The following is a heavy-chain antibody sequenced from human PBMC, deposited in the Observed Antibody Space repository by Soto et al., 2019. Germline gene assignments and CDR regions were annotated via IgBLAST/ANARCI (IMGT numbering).Heavy chain of an antibody. V-gene: IGHV1-2*04. CDR1: GYSFTDYH. Sequence: ASVKVSCKASGYSFTDYHIHWVRQAPGQGLEWLGRINPKSGGTSTAQKFQGWVTMTTDTSISTASMELTRLTSDDTAIYYCARGDSKDCYNGVCYFFYQHDMDVWG. CDR3: ARGDSKDCYNGVCYFFYQHDMDV. D-gene: IGHD2-8*01. CDR2: INPKSGGT. J-gene: IGHJ6*02.